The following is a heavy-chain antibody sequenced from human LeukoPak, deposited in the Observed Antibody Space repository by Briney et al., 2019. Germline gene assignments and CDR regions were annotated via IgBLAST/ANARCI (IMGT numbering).Heavy chain of an antibody. D-gene: IGHD4/OR15-4a*01. CDR3: ARCIPPDF. CDR2: ITSGGRT. V-gene: IGHV3-23*01. J-gene: IGHJ4*02. CDR1: GFTFTTYA. Sequence: LSGGSLRLSCVPSGFTFTTYAMNWVRQAPGKGLEWVSGITSGGRTYYADSVKGRFTISRDSSKNTLYLQMTSLRADDTALYYCARCIPPDFWGQGTLVTVSS.